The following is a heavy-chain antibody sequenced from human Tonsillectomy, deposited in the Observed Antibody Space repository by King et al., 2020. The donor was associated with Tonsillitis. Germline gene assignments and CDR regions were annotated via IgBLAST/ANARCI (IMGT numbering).Heavy chain of an antibody. CDR1: GFSFSTYD. Sequence: VQLVESGGGLVQPGGSLRLSCAASGFSFSTYDMHWVRQATGKGLEWVSGIGTGGDTHYSGSVKGRFTISRENAQNSLHLQMSSLRAGETAVYYCARAQSGYNWNVWGWFDPWGQGTLVTVSS. D-gene: IGHD1-20*01. CDR3: ARAQSGYNWNVWGWFDP. CDR2: IGTGGDT. J-gene: IGHJ5*02. V-gene: IGHV3-13*01.